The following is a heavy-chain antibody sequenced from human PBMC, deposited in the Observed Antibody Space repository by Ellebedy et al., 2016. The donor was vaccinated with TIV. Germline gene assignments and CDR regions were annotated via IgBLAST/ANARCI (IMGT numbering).Heavy chain of an antibody. V-gene: IGHV3-23*01. D-gene: IGHD2/OR15-2a*01. Sequence: GESLKISCAASGFTFSSYAMSWVRQAPGKGLEWVSGISASGGSTYYADSVKGRFTISRDNSKNTLYLQMNSLRADDTAVYHCARGKIAVPGADWGQGTLVTVSS. CDR1: GFTFSSYA. CDR2: ISASGGST. CDR3: ARGKIAVPGAD. J-gene: IGHJ4*02.